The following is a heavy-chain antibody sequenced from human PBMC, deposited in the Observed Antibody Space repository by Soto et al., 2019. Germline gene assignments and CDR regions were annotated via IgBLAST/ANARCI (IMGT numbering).Heavy chain of an antibody. CDR3: TTGRPAYYYYYGMDV. V-gene: IGHV3-15*07. J-gene: IGHJ6*02. CDR1: GFTFSNAW. CDR2: IKSKTDGGTT. Sequence: GGSLRLSCAASGFTFSNAWMNWVRQAPGKGLEWVGRIKSKTDGGTTDYAAPVKGRFTISRDDSKNTLYLQMNSLKTEDTAVYYCTTGRPAYYYYYGMDVWGQGTTVTVSS.